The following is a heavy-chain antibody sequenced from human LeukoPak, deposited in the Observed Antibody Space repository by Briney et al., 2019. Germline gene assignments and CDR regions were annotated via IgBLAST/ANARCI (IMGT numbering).Heavy chain of an antibody. CDR1: GFTLSDYY. J-gene: IGHJ4*02. CDR2: ISGSGTTK. V-gene: IGHV3-11*01. D-gene: IGHD1-1*01. Sequence: PGGSLRLSCAASGFTLSDYYMSWIRQAPGKGLEWVSCISGSGTTKYYTDSVKGRFTISRDNAKSSLYLQMNSLRADDTGVYYCARPHGTLIASYYFDSWGQGTLVTVSS. CDR3: ARPHGTLIASYYFDS.